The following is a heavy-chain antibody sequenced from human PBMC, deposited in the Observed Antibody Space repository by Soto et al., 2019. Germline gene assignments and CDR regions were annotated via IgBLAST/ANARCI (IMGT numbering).Heavy chain of an antibody. D-gene: IGHD1-26*01. CDR3: AKDEVGAVYYYYSGMDV. V-gene: IGHV5-51*01. CDR2: IYPGDSDT. Sequence: GESLKICCRGAGDSFTGYWIGWVRQMPGKGLEWMGIIYPGDSDTRYSPSFQGQVTISADKSISTAYLQWSSLRAEDTAVYYCAKDEVGAVYYYYSGMDVWGQGTTVTVSS. CDR1: GDSFTGYW. J-gene: IGHJ6*02.